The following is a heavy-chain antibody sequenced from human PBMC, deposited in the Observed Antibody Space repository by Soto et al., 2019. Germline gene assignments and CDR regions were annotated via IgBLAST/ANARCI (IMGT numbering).Heavy chain of an antibody. D-gene: IGHD6-13*01. J-gene: IGHJ4*02. CDR1: GYTFISYG. CDR3: ARDEQQLVRGLDY. Sequence: QLVQSGGEVKKPGASVQVSCKASGYTFISYGISWVRQAPGQGLEWVGWINAYPGKTNRAQKVQGRVTLTTDRSTSTAYLELRSLRSDDTAVYYCARDEQQLVRGLDYWGQGTLVSVSS. CDR2: INAYPGKT. V-gene: IGHV1-18*01.